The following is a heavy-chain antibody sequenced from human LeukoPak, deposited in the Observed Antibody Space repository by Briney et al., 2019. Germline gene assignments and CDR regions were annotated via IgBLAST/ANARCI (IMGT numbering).Heavy chain of an antibody. J-gene: IGHJ5*02. CDR2: INPNSGGT. CDR1: GYTLTELS. Sequence: GASVKVSCKVSGYTLTELSMHWVRQAPGKGLEWMGWINPNSGGTNYAQKFQGRVTMTTDTSTSTAYMELRSLRSDDTAVYYCAREVLVRGRWFDPWGQGTLVTVSS. V-gene: IGHV1-2*02. CDR3: AREVLVRGRWFDP. D-gene: IGHD3-10*01.